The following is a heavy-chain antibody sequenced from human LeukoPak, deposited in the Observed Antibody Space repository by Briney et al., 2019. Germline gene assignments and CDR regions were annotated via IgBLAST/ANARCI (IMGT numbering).Heavy chain of an antibody. CDR2: IYHSGST. V-gene: IGHV4-4*02. Sequence: PSETLSLTCAVSGGSISSSNWWSWVRQPPGKGLEWIGEIYHSGSTNYNPSLKSRVTISVDKSKNQFSLKLSSATAADTAVYYCARGINVLRYFDWADAFDIWGQGTMVTVSS. CDR3: ARGINVLRYFDWADAFDI. J-gene: IGHJ3*02. D-gene: IGHD3-9*01. CDR1: GGSISSSNW.